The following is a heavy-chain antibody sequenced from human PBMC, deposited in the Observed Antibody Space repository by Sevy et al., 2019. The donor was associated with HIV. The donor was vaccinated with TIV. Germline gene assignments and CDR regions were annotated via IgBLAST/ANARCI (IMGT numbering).Heavy chain of an antibody. V-gene: IGHV4-38-2*02. J-gene: IGHJ3*02. Sequence: SETLSLTCTVSGYYISSGYYWGWVRQPPGKGLEWIGSIYHSGSTYYNPSLKSRVTISVDTSKNQFSLKLSSVTAADTAVYYCARDAPYDSSAFDIWGQGPMVTVSS. D-gene: IGHD3-22*01. CDR2: IYHSGST. CDR1: GYYISSGYY. CDR3: ARDAPYDSSAFDI.